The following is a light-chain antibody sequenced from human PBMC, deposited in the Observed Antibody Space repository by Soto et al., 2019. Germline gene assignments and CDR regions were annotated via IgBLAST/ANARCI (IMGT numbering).Light chain of an antibody. J-gene: IGKJ1*01. V-gene: IGKV1-8*01. CDR3: QQYYHYPRT. Sequence: ALRMTQSPSSFSASTGDRVTITCRASQGISSYLAWYQQQPGKAPKLLIYAASTLQSGVPSRFNGSGSGTDFTLTITRLQSEDFAVYYCQQYYHYPRTFGQGTKVEIK. CDR1: QGISSY. CDR2: AAS.